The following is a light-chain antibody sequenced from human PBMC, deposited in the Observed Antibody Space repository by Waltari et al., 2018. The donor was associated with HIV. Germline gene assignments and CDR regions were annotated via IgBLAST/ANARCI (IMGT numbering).Light chain of an antibody. CDR1: NLGVRD. Sequence: SYVLTQPPSVSVAPNQTATVACIGENLGVRDVHWYPQRSGQAPVVVIHVEHYRAPGIPGGIIGSNSGDMATLAIASAEAGDEAVYYCQVWGATNDWVFGGGTKLTVL. CDR3: QVWGATNDWV. CDR2: VEH. J-gene: IGLJ3*02. V-gene: IGLV3-21*02.